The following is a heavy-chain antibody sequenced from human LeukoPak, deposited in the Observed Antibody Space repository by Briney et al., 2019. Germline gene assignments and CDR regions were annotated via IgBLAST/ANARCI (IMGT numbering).Heavy chain of an antibody. CDR2: INRDGSDT. CDR1: GFIFRNYW. Sequence: GGSLRLSCAASGFIFRNYWMNWVRHGPGKGLVWVSRINRDGSDTGHEDSVKGRFTISRDNDKNTLYLQMNSLRSEDTAVYYCAREGVAGGFDYWGQGALVTVSS. J-gene: IGHJ4*02. V-gene: IGHV3-74*01. CDR3: AREGVAGGFDY. D-gene: IGHD6-19*01.